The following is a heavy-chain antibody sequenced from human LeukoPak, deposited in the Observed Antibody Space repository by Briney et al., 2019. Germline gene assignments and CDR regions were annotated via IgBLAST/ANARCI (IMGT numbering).Heavy chain of an antibody. CDR1: GFSVGTNY. CDR3: ARSSYSSSSSV. Sequence: GGSLRLSCVPSGFSVGTNYMTWVRQARGKGLEWVSVIYSGDNSYYADSVKGRFTISRDTPKNTLYLQMNSLRAEDTAVYYCARSSYSSSSSVWGQGTMVTVSS. J-gene: IGHJ3*01. D-gene: IGHD6-6*01. CDR2: IYSGDNS. V-gene: IGHV3-53*01.